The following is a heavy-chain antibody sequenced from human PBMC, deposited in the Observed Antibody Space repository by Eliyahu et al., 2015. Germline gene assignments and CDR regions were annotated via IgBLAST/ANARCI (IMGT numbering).Heavy chain of an antibody. CDR2: VYYTGST. CDR1: HGSMTRNY. Sequence: QVQLQESGPELVKPSETLSLTCXVSHGSMTRNYXSWIRQPPGKGLEWIGYVYYTGSTNYNPSLKSRVSISVDTSKNQFFLRLSSVTAADTAVYYCARGGAATAPTIYFLDFWGQGTLVTVSS. V-gene: IGHV4-59*01. CDR3: ARGGAATAPTIYFLDF. D-gene: IGHD6-13*01. J-gene: IGHJ4*02.